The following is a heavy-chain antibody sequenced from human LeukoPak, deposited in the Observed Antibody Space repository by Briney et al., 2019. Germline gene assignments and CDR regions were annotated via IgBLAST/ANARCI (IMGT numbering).Heavy chain of an antibody. CDR3: ARDLPSSSWRVEDV. Sequence: ASVTVSCTASGYTFTSYGISWVRQAPGQGLEWMGWISAYNGNTNYAQKLQGRVTMTTDTSTSTAYMELRSLRSDDTAVYYCARDLPSSSWRVEDVWGQGTTVTVSS. CDR2: ISAYNGNT. V-gene: IGHV1-18*01. J-gene: IGHJ6*02. CDR1: GYTFTSYG. D-gene: IGHD6-13*01.